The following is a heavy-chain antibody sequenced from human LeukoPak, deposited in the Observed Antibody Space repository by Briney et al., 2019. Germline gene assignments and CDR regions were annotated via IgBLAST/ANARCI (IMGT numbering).Heavy chain of an antibody. V-gene: IGHV3-48*04. CDR2: ISSSSSTI. CDR1: GFTFSSYS. J-gene: IGHJ4*02. D-gene: IGHD6-13*01. Sequence: LPGGSLRLSCAASGFTFSSYSMNWVRQAPGKGLEWVSYISSSSSTIYYADSVKGRFTISRDNAKNSLYLQMNSLRAEDTAVYYCASLAAAGRSPEDGWGQGTLVTVSS. CDR3: ASLAAAGRSPEDG.